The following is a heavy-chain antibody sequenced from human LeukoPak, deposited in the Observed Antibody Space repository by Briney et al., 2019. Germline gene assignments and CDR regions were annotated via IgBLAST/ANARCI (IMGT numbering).Heavy chain of an antibody. CDR1: GLTFSSYA. Sequence: GRSLRLSCAASGLTFSSYAMNWVRQAPGKGLEWVAVISYDESNKYYADSVKGRFTISRDNSKNTLFVQMNSLRAEDTAMYYCATELCIATAGFDYFEHWGQGTLVTVSS. J-gene: IGHJ4*02. V-gene: IGHV3-30-3*01. CDR2: ISYDESNK. D-gene: IGHD6-13*01. CDR3: ATELCIATAGFDYFEH.